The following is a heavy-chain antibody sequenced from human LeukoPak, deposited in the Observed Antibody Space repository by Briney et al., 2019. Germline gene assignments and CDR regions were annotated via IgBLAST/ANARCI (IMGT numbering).Heavy chain of an antibody. J-gene: IGHJ4*02. D-gene: IGHD6-13*01. Sequence: SETLSLTCTVSGGSISSSSYYWGWIRQPPGKGLEWIGSIYYSGSTYYNPSLKSRVTISVDTSKNQFSLKLSSVTAADTAVYYCARDRRGASIAAAFVDYWGQGTLITVSS. CDR1: GGSISSSSYY. CDR3: ARDRRGASIAAAFVDY. CDR2: IYYSGST. V-gene: IGHV4-39*07.